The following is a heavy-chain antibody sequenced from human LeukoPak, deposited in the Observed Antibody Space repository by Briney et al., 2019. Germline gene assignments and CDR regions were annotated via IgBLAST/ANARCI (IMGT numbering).Heavy chain of an antibody. Sequence: ASVKVSCKASGYTFTGYYMHWVRQAPGQGLEWMGWINPNSGGTNYAQKFQGRVTITRNTSISTAYMELSSLRSEDTAVYYCAVIATAAGDAFDIWGQGTMVTVSS. CDR1: GYTFTGYY. CDR3: AVIATAAGDAFDI. V-gene: IGHV1-2*02. D-gene: IGHD6-13*01. CDR2: INPNSGGT. J-gene: IGHJ3*02.